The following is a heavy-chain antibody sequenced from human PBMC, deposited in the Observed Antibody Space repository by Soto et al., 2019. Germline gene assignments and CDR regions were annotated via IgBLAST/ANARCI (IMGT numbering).Heavy chain of an antibody. V-gene: IGHV3-30*18. D-gene: IGHD3-10*01. Sequence: QVQLVESGGGVVQPGRSLRLSCAASGFTFSSYGMHWVRQAPGKGLEWVAVISYDGSNKYYADSVKGRFTISRDNSKNTLDLQRNSLRAEDTAVYYCEKGRGPSDYWGQGTLVTVSP. CDR2: ISYDGSNK. J-gene: IGHJ4*02. CDR1: GFTFSSYG. CDR3: EKGRGPSDY.